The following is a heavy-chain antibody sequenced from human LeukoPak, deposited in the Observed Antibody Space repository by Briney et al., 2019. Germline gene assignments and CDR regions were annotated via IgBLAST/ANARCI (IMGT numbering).Heavy chain of an antibody. V-gene: IGHV3-23*01. Sequence: GGSLRLSCAASGFTFSSFAMSWVRQAPGKGLEWVSGISGSGGNTYYADSVKGRFTISRDNSKNTLYLQMNSLRAEDTAVYYCAKASSGWEFDYWGQGPLVTVSS. D-gene: IGHD6-19*01. CDR1: GFTFSSFA. CDR3: AKASSGWEFDY. CDR2: ISGSGGNT. J-gene: IGHJ4*02.